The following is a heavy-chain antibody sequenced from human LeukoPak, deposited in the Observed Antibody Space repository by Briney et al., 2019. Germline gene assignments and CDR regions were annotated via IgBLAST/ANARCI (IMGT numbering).Heavy chain of an antibody. CDR3: ARDNGRRAGTTYDY. D-gene: IGHD1-7*01. CDR1: GYTLTELS. V-gene: IGHV1-24*01. Sequence: ASVKVSCKVSGYTLTELSMHWVRQAPGKGLEWMGGFDPEDGETIYAQKFQGRVTMTEDTSTDTAYMELSSLRSEDTAVYYCARDNGRRAGTTYDYWGQGTLVTVSS. CDR2: FDPEDGET. J-gene: IGHJ4*02.